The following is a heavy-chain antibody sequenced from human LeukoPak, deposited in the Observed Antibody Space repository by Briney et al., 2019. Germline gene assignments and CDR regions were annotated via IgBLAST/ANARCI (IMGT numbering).Heavy chain of an antibody. CDR3: ARDLFTKGVDY. CDR2: IYYSGST. CDR1: GGSISSSNYY. V-gene: IGHV4-61*01. J-gene: IGHJ4*02. D-gene: IGHD3-3*01. Sequence: PSETLSLTCTVSGGSISSSNYYWGWIRQPPGKGLEWIGYIYYSGSTNYNPSLKSRVTISVDTSKNQFSLKLSSVTAADTAVYYCARDLFTKGVDYWGQGTLVTVSS.